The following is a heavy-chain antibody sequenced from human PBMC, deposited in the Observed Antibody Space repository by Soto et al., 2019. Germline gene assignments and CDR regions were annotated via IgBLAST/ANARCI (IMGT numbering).Heavy chain of an antibody. CDR3: ARAGGSYYALESLDF. J-gene: IGHJ4*02. CDR2: IYYSGST. V-gene: IGHV4-59*02. D-gene: IGHD1-26*01. Sequence: SGTLSLTCTASGGSVRSYYGSWPRQPPGKGLEWIGYIYYSGSTNYNPSLKSRVTISVDTSKNQFSLKLTSVTAADTAVYYCARAGGSYYALESLDFWGQGTLVTVSS. CDR1: GGSVRSYY.